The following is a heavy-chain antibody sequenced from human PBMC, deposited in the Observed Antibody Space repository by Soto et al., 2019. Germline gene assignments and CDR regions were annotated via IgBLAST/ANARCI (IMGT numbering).Heavy chain of an antibody. V-gene: IGHV3-21*01. CDR2: ISSSSSYI. Sequence: EVQLVESGGGLVKPGGSLRLSCAASGFTFSSYSMNWVRQAPGKGLVWVSSISSSSSYIYYADSVKGRFTISRDNAKNSLYLQMNSLRAEDTAVYYCARDQVAGTRYFDLWGRGTLVNVSS. CDR1: GFTFSSYS. CDR3: ARDQVAGTRYFDL. J-gene: IGHJ2*01. D-gene: IGHD6-19*01.